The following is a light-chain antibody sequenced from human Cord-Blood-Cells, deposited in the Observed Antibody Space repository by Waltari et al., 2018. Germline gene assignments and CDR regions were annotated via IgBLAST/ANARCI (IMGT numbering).Light chain of an antibody. CDR2: KAS. CDR1: QSISSW. J-gene: IGKJ1*01. CDR3: QQYNSYSPT. V-gene: IGKV1-5*03. Sequence: QMTQSPSTPSASVGDRVPLTCRASQSISSWLAWYQQKPGKAPKLLIYKASSLESGVPSRFSGSGSGTEFTLTISSLQPDDFATYYCQQYNSYSPTFGQGTKVEIK.